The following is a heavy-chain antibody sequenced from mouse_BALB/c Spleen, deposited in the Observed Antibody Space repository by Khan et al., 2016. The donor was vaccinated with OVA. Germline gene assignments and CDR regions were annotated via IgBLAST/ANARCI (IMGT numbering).Heavy chain of an antibody. V-gene: IGHV5-9-1*01. D-gene: IGHD2-1*01. CDR3: ANGNYGWFAY. CDR2: ISSAATYT. CDR1: GFTFSSFV. J-gene: IGHJ3*01. Sequence: EVELVESGGGLVEPGGSLKLSCAASGFTFSSFVMSWVRQTPEKRLEWVATISSAATYTYYPDSVKGQCTTSIANAKNTLYLQLNSLRSDDTAINYCANGNYGWFAYWGQGTMVTVSA.